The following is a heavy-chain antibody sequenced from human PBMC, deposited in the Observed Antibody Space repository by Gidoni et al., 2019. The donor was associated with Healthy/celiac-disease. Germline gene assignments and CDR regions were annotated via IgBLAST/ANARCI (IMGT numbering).Heavy chain of an antibody. CDR2: ISGSGGST. Sequence: EVQLLESGGGLVQPGGSLRLSCAASGFTVSSYAMSWVRQAPGRGLEWVSAISGSGGSTYYADSVKGRFTISRDNSKNTLYLQMNSLRAEDTAVYYCAKDYGLTGASGWFDPWGQGTLVTVSS. CDR1: GFTVSSYA. V-gene: IGHV3-23*01. D-gene: IGHD3-9*01. CDR3: AKDYGLTGASGWFDP. J-gene: IGHJ5*02.